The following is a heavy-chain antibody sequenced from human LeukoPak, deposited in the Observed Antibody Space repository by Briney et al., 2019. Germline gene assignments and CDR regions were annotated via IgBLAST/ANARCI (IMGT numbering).Heavy chain of an antibody. Sequence: GASVKVSCKASGYTFTSYGISWVRQAPGKGLEWVSYISSSGSTIYYADSVKGRFTISRDNAKNSLYLQMNSLRAEDTAVYYCARLQVGACDYWGQGTLVTVSS. CDR3: ARLQVGACDY. CDR2: ISSSGSTI. V-gene: IGHV3-48*04. CDR1: GYTFTSYG. J-gene: IGHJ4*02. D-gene: IGHD1-26*01.